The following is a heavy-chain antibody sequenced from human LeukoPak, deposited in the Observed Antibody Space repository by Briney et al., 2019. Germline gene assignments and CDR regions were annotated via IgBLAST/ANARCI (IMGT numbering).Heavy chain of an antibody. CDR3: TRDSAAPGADLDY. J-gene: IGHJ4*02. V-gene: IGHV3-74*01. CDR1: GFTFSSYW. D-gene: IGHD6-13*01. Sequence: GGSLRLSCAASGFTFSSYWMHWVRQAPGKGLVWVSHISTDGSMTDYADSVKGRFTTSRDNARNTLYLQVNSLRAEDTAVYYCTRDSAAPGADLDYWGQGTLVTVSA. CDR2: ISTDGSMT.